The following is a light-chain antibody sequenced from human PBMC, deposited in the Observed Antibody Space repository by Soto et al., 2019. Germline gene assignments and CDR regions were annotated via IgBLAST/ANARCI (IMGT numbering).Light chain of an antibody. CDR1: QDINVY. V-gene: IGKV1-39*01. CDR2: SAS. J-gene: IGKJ2*01. Sequence: DIQMTQSPSSVSASIGDTVTISCRASQDINVYLNWYHQKPGEVPKLLIYSASSLHSGVPSRFTGSGSETDFTLTIRSLQPEDFATYYCQHGYVAPYNFGQGTKV. CDR3: QHGYVAPYN.